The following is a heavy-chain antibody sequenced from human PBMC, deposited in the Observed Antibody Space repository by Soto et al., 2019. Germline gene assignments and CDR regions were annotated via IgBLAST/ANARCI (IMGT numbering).Heavy chain of an antibody. CDR3: AKKGSPSGDHKNWYFEL. J-gene: IGHJ2*01. CDR2: IIGSGTTT. V-gene: IGHV3-23*01. D-gene: IGHD3-10*01. Sequence: VGSLRLSCAASGFTFSSHTMTWVLQAPGKGLEWISVIIGSGTTTYYADSVKGRFTISRDNSKNTLYLQMNGLRAEDTAVYYCAKKGSPSGDHKNWYFELWGRGALVTVTP. CDR1: GFTFSSHT.